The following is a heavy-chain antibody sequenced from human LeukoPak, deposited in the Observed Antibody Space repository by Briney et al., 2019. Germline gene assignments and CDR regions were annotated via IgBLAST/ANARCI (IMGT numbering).Heavy chain of an antibody. Sequence: SETLSLTCTVSGGSISSSSYYWGWIRQPPGKGLEWIGSIYYSGSTYYNPSLKSRVTISVDTSKNQFSLKLSSVTAADTAVYYCGIVTGGILTGYLKLGYVGYFDYWGQGTLVTVSS. CDR3: GIVTGGILTGYLKLGYVGYFDY. V-gene: IGHV4-39*01. CDR2: IYYSGST. CDR1: GGSISSSSYY. D-gene: IGHD3-9*01. J-gene: IGHJ4*02.